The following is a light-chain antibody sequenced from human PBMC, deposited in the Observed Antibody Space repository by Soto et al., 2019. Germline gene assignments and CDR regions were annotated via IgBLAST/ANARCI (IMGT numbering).Light chain of an antibody. CDR1: SSDIGRYNY. J-gene: IGLJ1*01. V-gene: IGLV2-14*01. Sequence: QSVLTQPASVSGSPGQSITISCTGTSSDIGRYNYVSWFQQHPGKVPKLVIFEVNYRPSGVSDRFSGSKSGNTASLTITGLQAEDEADYCCSSYASSNIFLFGTGTKVTVL. CDR3: SSYASSNIFL. CDR2: EVN.